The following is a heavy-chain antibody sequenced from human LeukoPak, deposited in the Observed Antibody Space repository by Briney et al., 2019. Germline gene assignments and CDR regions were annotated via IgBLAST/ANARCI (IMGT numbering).Heavy chain of an antibody. V-gene: IGHV3-7*01. Sequence: PGGSLRLSCAASGFTFSSYWMSWVRQAPGKGLEWVANIKQDGSEKYYVDSVKGRFTISRDNAKNSLYLQMNSLRAEDTAVYYRARPLGYCSGGSCFPFDYWGQGTLVTVSS. J-gene: IGHJ4*02. CDR2: IKQDGSEK. CDR1: GFTFSSYW. D-gene: IGHD2-15*01. CDR3: ARPLGYCSGGSCFPFDY.